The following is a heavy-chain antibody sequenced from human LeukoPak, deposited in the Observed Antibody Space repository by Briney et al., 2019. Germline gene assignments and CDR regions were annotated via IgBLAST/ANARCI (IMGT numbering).Heavy chain of an antibody. CDR1: GFTFSDYY. V-gene: IGHV3-11*01. Sequence: PGGSLRLSCAASGFTFSDYYMSWIRQAPGKGLEWVSYISSGGRTIYYADSVKGRFTMSRDNAKNSLYLQMNSLRPEDTALYYCARSGRSSSWYDWFDPWGQGTLVTVSS. CDR3: ARSGRSSSWYDWFDP. J-gene: IGHJ5*02. D-gene: IGHD6-13*01. CDR2: ISSGGRTI.